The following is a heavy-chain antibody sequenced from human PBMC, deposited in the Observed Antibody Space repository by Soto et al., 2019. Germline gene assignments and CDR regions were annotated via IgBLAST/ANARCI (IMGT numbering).Heavy chain of an antibody. Sequence: KPSETLSLTYTVSGGSISSYYWRWIRQPPGKGVEWIGYIYYSGSTNYNPSLKSRVTISVDTSKNQFSLKLSSVTAADTAVYYRARGGQAAAGKFDPWGQGTLVTVSS. D-gene: IGHD6-13*01. CDR1: GGSISSYY. CDR3: ARGGQAAAGKFDP. J-gene: IGHJ5*02. CDR2: IYYSGST. V-gene: IGHV4-59*01.